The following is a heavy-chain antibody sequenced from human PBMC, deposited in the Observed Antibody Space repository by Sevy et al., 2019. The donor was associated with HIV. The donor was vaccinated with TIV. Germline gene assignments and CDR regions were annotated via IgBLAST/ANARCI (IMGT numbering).Heavy chain of an antibody. V-gene: IGHV1-2*02. D-gene: IGHD2-2*01. CDR1: GYTFTGYY. Sequence: ASVKVSCKASGYTFTGYYMHWVRQAPGHGLEWMGWINPNSGGTNYAQKFQGRVTMTRDTSISTAYMELSRLRSDDTAVYYCARDSSPRYCSSTSCYDDAFDIWGQGTMVTVSS. CDR3: ARDSSPRYCSSTSCYDDAFDI. CDR2: INPNSGGT. J-gene: IGHJ3*02.